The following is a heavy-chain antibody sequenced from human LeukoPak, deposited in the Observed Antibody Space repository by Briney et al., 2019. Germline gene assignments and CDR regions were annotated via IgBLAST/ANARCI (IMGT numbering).Heavy chain of an antibody. CDR1: VFTFSSYW. V-gene: IGHV3-74*01. CDR3: ARSTGWFGQGYFDY. D-gene: IGHD3-10*01. J-gene: IGHJ4*02. CDR2: INSDGSST. Sequence: GVSLRLSCAASVFTFSSYWMHWVRQAPAKGLVWVSRINSDGSSTSYADSVKGRFTISRDNAKNTLYLQMNSLRAEDTAVYYCARSTGWFGQGYFDYWGQGTLVTVSS.